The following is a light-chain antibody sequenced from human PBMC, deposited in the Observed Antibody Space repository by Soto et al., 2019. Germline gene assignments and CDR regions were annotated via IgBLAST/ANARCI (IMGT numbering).Light chain of an antibody. Sequence: EIVLTQSPGILSLSPVERASLSFGASQSISSSFLAWYQQKPGQAPRLLIYGASSRATGIPDRFSGTGSETDFTPTISRLEPEDFAVYYCQQYDNSPITFGQGTRLEIK. CDR2: GAS. V-gene: IGKV3-20*01. J-gene: IGKJ5*01. CDR3: QQYDNSPIT. CDR1: QSISSSF.